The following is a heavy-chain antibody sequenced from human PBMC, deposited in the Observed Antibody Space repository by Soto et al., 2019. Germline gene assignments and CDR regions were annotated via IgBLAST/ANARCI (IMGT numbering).Heavy chain of an antibody. V-gene: IGHV3-21*03. Sequence: EVLLVESGGGLVKPGGSLRLSCAASGFTFSTYSINWVRQAPGKGLEWVSSISSTSTYIYYADSVKGRFTISRDNAKNAVYLQMNSMRAEDTALYYCARDLNYDASSADTETTDHWGQGTLVTVSS. J-gene: IGHJ5*02. CDR3: ARDLNYDASSADTETTDH. CDR2: ISSTSTYI. CDR1: GFTFSTYS. D-gene: IGHD3-22*01.